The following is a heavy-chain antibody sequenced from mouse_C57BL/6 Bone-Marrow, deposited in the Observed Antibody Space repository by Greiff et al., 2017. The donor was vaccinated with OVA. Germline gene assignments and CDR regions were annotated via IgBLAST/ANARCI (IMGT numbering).Heavy chain of an antibody. CDR1: GYTFTSYW. CDR3: ASGDDYDGGAWFAY. D-gene: IGHD2-4*01. CDR2: IDPSDSYT. V-gene: IGHV1-69*01. Sequence: VQLQQPGAELVMPGASVKLSCKASGYTFTSYWMHWVKQRPGQGLEWIGEIDPSDSYTNYNQKFKGKSTLTVDKSSSTAYMQLSSLTSEDSAGYYGASGDDYDGGAWFAYWGQGTLVTVSA. J-gene: IGHJ3*01.